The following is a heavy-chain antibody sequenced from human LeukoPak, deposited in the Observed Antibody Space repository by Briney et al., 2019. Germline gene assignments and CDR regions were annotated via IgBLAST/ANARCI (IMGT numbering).Heavy chain of an antibody. CDR3: ARGGGSHGWFDP. J-gene: IGHJ5*02. D-gene: IGHD3-16*01. Sequence: GGSLRLSCAASGFNSSNYWMHWVRQGPGKGLVWVSRIDSDGSSTNYADSVKGRFTISRDSAKNTLYLQMNSLRAEDTAVYYCARGGGSHGWFDPWGQGTLVTVSS. V-gene: IGHV3-74*01. CDR2: IDSDGSST. CDR1: GFNSSNYW.